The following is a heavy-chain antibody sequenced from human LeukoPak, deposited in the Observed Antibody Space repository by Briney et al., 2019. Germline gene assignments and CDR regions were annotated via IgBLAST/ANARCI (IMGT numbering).Heavy chain of an antibody. Sequence: SETLSLTCTVSGGSISSSSYYWGWIRQPPGKGLEWIGSIHYRGSTYYTSSLKSRVIISVDASKNQFSQKLTSATAADTAVYYCATDFDNTGLQGFDPWVQGTLVTVSS. CDR2: IHYRGST. CDR1: GGSISSSSYY. D-gene: IGHD2-8*02. CDR3: ATDFDNTGLQGFDP. J-gene: IGHJ5*02. V-gene: IGHV4-39*02.